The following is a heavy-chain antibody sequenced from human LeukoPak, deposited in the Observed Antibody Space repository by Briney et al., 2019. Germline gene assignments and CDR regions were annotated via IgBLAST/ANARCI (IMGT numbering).Heavy chain of an antibody. J-gene: IGHJ6*02. V-gene: IGHV3-33*01. D-gene: IGHD4-17*01. CDR1: GFTFSSYG. CDR2: IWSDGSSK. Sequence: GGSLILSCAASGFTFSSYGMHWVRQAPGKGLEWVAVIWSDGSSKHYADSVKGRFTISRDNSKNTLYLQMNSLRAEDTAVYYCARDTVTTFRFRDYYYYGMDVWGQGTTVTVSS. CDR3: ARDTVTTFRFRDYYYYGMDV.